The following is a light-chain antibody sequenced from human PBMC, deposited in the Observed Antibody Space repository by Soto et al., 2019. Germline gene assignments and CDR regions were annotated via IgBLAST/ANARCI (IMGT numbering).Light chain of an antibody. Sequence: EIVLTQSPATPSLSPGERATLSCRASQSVIRYLAWYQQKPGQAPRLLIYDASNRATGIPARFSGSGSGTDFTLTISSLEPEDFAVYYCQQRYNWPPITFGQGTRLEIK. CDR2: DAS. V-gene: IGKV3-11*01. CDR3: QQRYNWPPIT. J-gene: IGKJ5*01. CDR1: QSVIRY.